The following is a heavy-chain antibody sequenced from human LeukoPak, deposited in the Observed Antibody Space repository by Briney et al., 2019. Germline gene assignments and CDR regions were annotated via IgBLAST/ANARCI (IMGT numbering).Heavy chain of an antibody. CDR1: GFSFSSHT. Sequence: PGGSLRLSCAASGFSFSSHTMNCVRQAPGKGLEWVSSISSTSTSIYHADSVKGRFTISRDNTKNSLYLQMDSLRAEDTAVYYCARGLRAFDFWAQGTMVTVSS. CDR2: ISSTSTSI. J-gene: IGHJ3*01. V-gene: IGHV3-21*01. CDR3: ARGLRAFDF.